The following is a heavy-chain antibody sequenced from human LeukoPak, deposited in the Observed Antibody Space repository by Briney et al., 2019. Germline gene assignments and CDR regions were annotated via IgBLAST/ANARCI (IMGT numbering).Heavy chain of an antibody. V-gene: IGHV5-10-1*01. CDR1: GYSFTSYW. Sequence: GESLRISCKGSGYSFTSYWISWVRQMPGKGLEWMGRIDPTDSYTSYSPSFQGHVTISADRSISTAYLQWSSLKASDTAMYYCARHSPLSFRGYSGRAPSYYYYGMDVWGKGTTVTVSS. J-gene: IGHJ6*04. D-gene: IGHD5-12*01. CDR3: ARHSPLSFRGYSGRAPSYYYYGMDV. CDR2: IDPTDSYT.